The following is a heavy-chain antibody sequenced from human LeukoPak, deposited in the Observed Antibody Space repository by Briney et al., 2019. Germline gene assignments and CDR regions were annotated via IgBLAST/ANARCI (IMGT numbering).Heavy chain of an antibody. J-gene: IGHJ5*02. CDR1: GGSISSYS. D-gene: IGHD4-17*01. Sequence: SETLSLTCTVSGGSISSYSWSWIRQPPGKGLEWIGYVYYSGSTNYNPSLKSRLTISVDTSKNQFSLKLSSVTAADTAVYYCARGMTTGPDPWGQGTLVTVSS. CDR2: VYYSGST. V-gene: IGHV4-59*08. CDR3: ARGMTTGPDP.